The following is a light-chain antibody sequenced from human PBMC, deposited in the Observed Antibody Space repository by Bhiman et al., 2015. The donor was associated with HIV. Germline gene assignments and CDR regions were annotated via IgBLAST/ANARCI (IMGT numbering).Light chain of an antibody. Sequence: QSALTQPASVSGSPGQSITISCTGTSSDVGGYVSWYQQHPGKAPKLMICDVSRRPSGVSNRFSGSKSGNTASLTISGLQAEDEADYYCSSYTSSSPSHVFGTGTKVTVL. V-gene: IGLV2-14*01. J-gene: IGLJ1*01. CDR1: SSDVGGY. CDR3: SSYTSSSPSHV. CDR2: DVS.